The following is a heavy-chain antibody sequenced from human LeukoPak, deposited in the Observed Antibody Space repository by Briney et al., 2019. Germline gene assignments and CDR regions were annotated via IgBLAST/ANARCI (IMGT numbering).Heavy chain of an antibody. D-gene: IGHD6-19*01. J-gene: IGHJ5*02. Sequence: GESLKIFCKGSGYSFTSYWIGWVRQMPGKGLEWMGIIYPGDSDTRYSPSFQGQVTISADKSISTAYLQWSSLKASDTAMYYCARRLLASGWYDWFDPWGQGTLVTVSS. V-gene: IGHV5-51*01. CDR3: ARRLLASGWYDWFDP. CDR2: IYPGDSDT. CDR1: GYSFTSYW.